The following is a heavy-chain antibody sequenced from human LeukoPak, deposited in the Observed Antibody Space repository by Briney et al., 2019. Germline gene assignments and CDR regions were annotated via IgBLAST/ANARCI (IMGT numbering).Heavy chain of an antibody. CDR2: ISAYNGNT. CDR1: GYTFTSYG. CDR3: ARARGQQLVYYYYYYMDV. Sequence: ASGKVSCKASGYTFTSYGISWVRQAPGQGLEWMGWISAYNGNTNYAQKLQGRVTMTTDTSTSTAYMELRSLRSDDTAVYYCARARGQQLVYYYYYYMDVWGKGTTVTVSS. D-gene: IGHD6-13*01. J-gene: IGHJ6*03. V-gene: IGHV1-18*01.